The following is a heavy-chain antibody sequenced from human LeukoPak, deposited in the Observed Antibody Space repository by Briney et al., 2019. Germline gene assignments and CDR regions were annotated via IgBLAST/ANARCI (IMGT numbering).Heavy chain of an antibody. J-gene: IGHJ5*02. V-gene: IGHV1-8*03. CDR3: ARSGIGWFNWFDP. Sequence: ASVKVSCKASGYTFTSYDINWVRQATGQGLEWMGWMNPNSGNTGYAQKFQGRVTITRNTSISTAYMELSSLRSEDTAAYYCARSGIGWFNWFDPWGQGTLVTVSS. CDR2: MNPNSGNT. D-gene: IGHD2-15*01. CDR1: GYTFTSYD.